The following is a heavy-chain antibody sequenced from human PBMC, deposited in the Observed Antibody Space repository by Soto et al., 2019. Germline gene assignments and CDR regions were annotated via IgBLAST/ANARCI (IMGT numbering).Heavy chain of an antibody. CDR2: TYYRSKWYN. V-gene: IGHV6-1*01. CDR1: GDSVSSNNVA. CDR3: ARAITSAIDI. Sequence: QVQLQQSGPGLVKPSQTLSLTCVISGDSVSSNNVAWNWIRQSPSRGLEWLGRTYYRSKWYNNFAVSVKSRTTINADTSKNQFSLPLASMTPEDTAVYYCARAITSAIDIWGQGTMVTVS. J-gene: IGHJ3*02.